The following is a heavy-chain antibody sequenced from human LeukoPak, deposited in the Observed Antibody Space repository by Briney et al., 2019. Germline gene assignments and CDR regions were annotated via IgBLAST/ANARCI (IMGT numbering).Heavy chain of an antibody. D-gene: IGHD5-12*01. CDR3: ATRSHHRGYDSFDY. J-gene: IGHJ4*02. Sequence: EASVKVSCKVSGYTLTELSIHWVRQAPGRGLEWMGGFDPEHGETIYAQMIQGRVTMTEDTSADTAYIELTSLTSEDTAVYYCATRSHHRGYDSFDYWGQRTLVTVSS. V-gene: IGHV1-24*01. CDR1: GYTLTELS. CDR2: FDPEHGET.